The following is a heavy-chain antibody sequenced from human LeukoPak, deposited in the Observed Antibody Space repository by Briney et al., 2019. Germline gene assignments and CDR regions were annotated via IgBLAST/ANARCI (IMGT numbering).Heavy chain of an antibody. Sequence: SETLSLTCGVSGGPVSGTNWWSWVRQPPGPGLEWIGEISLRGLTNYNPSLRSGLTMSRDESKSQVSLNLTSVTAADTAVYYCSRESGPFSPLGFWGQGTLVSVHS. CDR3: SRESGPFSPLGF. V-gene: IGHV4-4*02. CDR2: ISLRGLT. CDR1: GGPVSGTNW. J-gene: IGHJ4*02. D-gene: IGHD1-26*01.